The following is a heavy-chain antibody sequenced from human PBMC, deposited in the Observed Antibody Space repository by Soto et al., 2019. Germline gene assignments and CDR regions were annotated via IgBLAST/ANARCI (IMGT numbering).Heavy chain of an antibody. D-gene: IGHD3-16*01. V-gene: IGHV3-48*02. CDR2: ISSSSSTM. Sequence: GGSLRLSCAASGFTFSDYSMNWVRQAPGEGLEWLSSISSSSSTMYYADSVKGRFTISRDDAKNSLYLQMNSLRDEDTAVYYCARGDYYYYGLDVWGQGTTVTVSS. CDR1: GFTFSDYS. J-gene: IGHJ6*02. CDR3: ARGDYYYYGLDV.